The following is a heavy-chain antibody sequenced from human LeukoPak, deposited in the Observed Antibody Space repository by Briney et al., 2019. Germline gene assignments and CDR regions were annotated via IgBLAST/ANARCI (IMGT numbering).Heavy chain of an antibody. V-gene: IGHV4-4*07. CDR1: GGSISRYY. D-gene: IGHD2-2*01. Sequence: SETLSLTCAVSGGSISRYYWSWIRQPAGRGLEWIGHIYTSGSTSYNPSLRSRVTMSIDMSENQFSLRLNSVTAADTAIYYCARVRYQGFDPWGQGTLVTVSS. CDR2: IYTSGST. J-gene: IGHJ5*02. CDR3: ARVRYQGFDP.